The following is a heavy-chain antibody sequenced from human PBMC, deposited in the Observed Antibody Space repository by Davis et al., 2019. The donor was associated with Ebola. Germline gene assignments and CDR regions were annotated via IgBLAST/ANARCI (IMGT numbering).Heavy chain of an antibody. D-gene: IGHD5-24*01. J-gene: IGHJ3*02. V-gene: IGHV3-74*01. CDR1: GFTFDAYG. Sequence: HTGGSLRLSCAASGFTFDAYGMSWVRQAPGKGLLWVSRIHGDGSSTSYADSVKGRFTISRDNANNTLYLQMNSLRAEDTAVYYCARDLGQRWLQLDDALDIWGQGTMVTVSS. CDR2: IHGDGSST. CDR3: ARDLGQRWLQLDDALDI.